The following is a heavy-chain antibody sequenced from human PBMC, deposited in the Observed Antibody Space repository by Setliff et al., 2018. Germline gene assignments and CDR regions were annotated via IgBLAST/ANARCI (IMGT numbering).Heavy chain of an antibody. CDR2: INPKSGTT. V-gene: IGHV1-2*02. CDR3: ARVAPGTKDPWAWFGP. D-gene: IGHD3-16*01. Sequence: GASVKVSCKVSGYFFNDHYIHWVRQAPGQGLEWMGWINPKSGTTNFAQNFKGRVSMTWATSISTAYMELSSLRSGDTATYFCARVAPGTKDPWAWFGPWGQGTLVTSPQ. CDR1: GYFFNDHY. J-gene: IGHJ5*02.